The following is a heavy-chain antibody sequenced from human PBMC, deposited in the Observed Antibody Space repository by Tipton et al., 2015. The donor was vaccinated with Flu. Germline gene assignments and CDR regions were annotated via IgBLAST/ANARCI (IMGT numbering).Heavy chain of an antibody. Sequence: VQLVQSGGGVVQAGRSLRLSCAASGFTFSSHAMHWVRQAPGKGLEWVSSISGSNTQMYYVQSVRGRFTISRDNAKNSLYLQMNSLRAEDTAVYYCARGSIAGGSWGQGTLVTVSS. CDR1: GFTFSSHA. J-gene: IGHJ4*01. CDR3: ARGSIAGGS. D-gene: IGHD6-6*01. CDR2: ISGSNTQM. V-gene: IGHV3-21*01.